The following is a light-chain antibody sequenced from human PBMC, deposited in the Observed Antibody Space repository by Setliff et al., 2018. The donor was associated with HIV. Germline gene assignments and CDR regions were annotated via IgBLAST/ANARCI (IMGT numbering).Light chain of an antibody. J-gene: IGLJ1*01. CDR1: SSDVGGYNY. Sequence: QSVLTQPPSASGSPGQSVTISCTGTSSDVGGYNYVSWYQQHPGKAPKLMIYEVSKRPSGVPDRFSGSKSGSTASLTVSGLQAEDEADYYCSSYAGSNNRYVFGTGTKVTVL. CDR3: SSYAGSNNRYV. CDR2: EVS. V-gene: IGLV2-8*01.